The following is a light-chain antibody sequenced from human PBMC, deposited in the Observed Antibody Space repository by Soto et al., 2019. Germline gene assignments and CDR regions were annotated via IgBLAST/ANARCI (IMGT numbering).Light chain of an antibody. J-gene: IGKJ1*01. CDR1: QTISSW. Sequence: EILLNHSPTNVYFSVSETVTLTCRASQTISSWLAWYQQKPGKAPKLLIYKASTLKSGVPSRFSGSGSGTEFTLTISSLQPDDFATYYCQQDNSYPRAFGQGTKVEIK. CDR2: KAS. CDR3: QQDNSYPRA. V-gene: IGKV1-5*03.